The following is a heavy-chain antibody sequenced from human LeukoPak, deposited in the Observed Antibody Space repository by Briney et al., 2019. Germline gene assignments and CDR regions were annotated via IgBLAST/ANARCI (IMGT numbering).Heavy chain of an antibody. CDR3: ATGVGSDYDFWSGYSHYFDY. J-gene: IGHJ4*02. Sequence: APVKVSCKVSGYTFTELSMHWVRQAPGKGLEWMGGFDPEDGETIYAQKFQGRVTMTEDTSTDTAYMELSSLRSEDTAVYYCATGVGSDYDFWSGYSHYFDYWGQGTLVTVSS. CDR2: FDPEDGET. V-gene: IGHV1-24*01. CDR1: GYTFTELS. D-gene: IGHD3-3*01.